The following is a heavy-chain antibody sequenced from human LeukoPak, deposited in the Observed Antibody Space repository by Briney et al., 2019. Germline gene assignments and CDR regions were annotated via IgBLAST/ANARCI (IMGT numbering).Heavy chain of an antibody. CDR1: GGSFSGYY. V-gene: IGHV4-34*01. Sequence: TSETLSLTCAVYGGSFSGYYWSWIRQPPGKGLEWIGEINHSGSTNYNPSLKSRVTISVDTSKNQFSLKLSSVTAADTAVYYCARTIIWHDFWSGYSNWFDPWGQGTLVTVSS. D-gene: IGHD3-3*01. J-gene: IGHJ5*02. CDR3: ARTIIWHDFWSGYSNWFDP. CDR2: INHSGST.